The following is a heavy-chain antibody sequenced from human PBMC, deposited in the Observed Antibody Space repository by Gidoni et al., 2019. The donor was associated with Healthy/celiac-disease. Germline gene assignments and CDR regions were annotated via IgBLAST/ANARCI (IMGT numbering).Heavy chain of an antibody. V-gene: IGHV3-23*01. CDR3: AKDVKAVAAHGGALDY. Sequence: EVQLLESGGGLVQPGGSLRLSCAAVGFTFSSDAMSWVRQAPGKGLEWVSDISGSGGSTYYADAVKGRFTISRDNSKNTLYLQMNSLRAEDTAVYYCAKDVKAVAAHGGALDYWGQGTLVTVSS. D-gene: IGHD6-19*01. CDR1: GFTFSSDA. J-gene: IGHJ4*02. CDR2: ISGSGGST.